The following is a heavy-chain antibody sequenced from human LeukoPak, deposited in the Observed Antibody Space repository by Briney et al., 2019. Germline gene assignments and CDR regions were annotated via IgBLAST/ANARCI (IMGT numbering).Heavy chain of an antibody. CDR2: INHRGST. CDR3: AREQPNYDSSGPPGYYFDY. V-gene: IGHV4-34*01. Sequence: PSETLSLTCAVYGGSFSGYYWSWIRQPPGKGLEWIGEINHRGSTNYNPSLKSRVTISVDTSKNQFSLKLSSVTAADTAVYYCAREQPNYDSSGPPGYYFDYWGQGTLVTVSS. D-gene: IGHD3-22*01. CDR1: GGSFSGYY. J-gene: IGHJ4*02.